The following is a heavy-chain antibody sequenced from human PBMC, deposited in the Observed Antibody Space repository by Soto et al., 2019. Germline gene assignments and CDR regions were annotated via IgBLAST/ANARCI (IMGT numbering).Heavy chain of an antibody. CDR3: ARDCSGGSCTLYYYYYGMDV. Sequence: GASVKVSCKASGYTFTSYGISWVRQAPGQGLEWMGWISAYNGNTNYAQKLQGRVTMTTDTSTSTAYTELRSLRSDDTAVYYCARDCSGGSCTLYYYYYGMDVWGQGTTVTVSS. J-gene: IGHJ6*02. D-gene: IGHD2-15*01. CDR1: GYTFTSYG. V-gene: IGHV1-18*01. CDR2: ISAYNGNT.